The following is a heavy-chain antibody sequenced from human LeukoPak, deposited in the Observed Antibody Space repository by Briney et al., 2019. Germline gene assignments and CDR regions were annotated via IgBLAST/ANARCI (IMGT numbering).Heavy chain of an antibody. Sequence: GESLKISCEVSGDSIITYWIGWVRQMPGKGLEWMGIIYPGDSDTRYSPSFQGQVTISADKSISTAYLQWSSLKASDTAMYYCARSNRVQDWFDPWGQGTLVTVSS. J-gene: IGHJ5*02. D-gene: IGHD2/OR15-2a*01. CDR1: GDSIITYW. CDR3: ARSNRVQDWFDP. CDR2: IYPGDSDT. V-gene: IGHV5-51*01.